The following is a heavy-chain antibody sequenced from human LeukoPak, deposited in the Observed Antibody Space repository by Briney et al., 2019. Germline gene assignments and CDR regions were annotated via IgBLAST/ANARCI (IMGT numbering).Heavy chain of an antibody. Sequence: ASVKVSCXASGYTFTSYYMHWVRQAPGQGLGWMGIINPSGGSTSYAQRFQGRVTMTRGTSTSTVYMELSSLRSEDTAVYYCARDRGYYDSSGPGVFDYWGQGTLVTVSS. V-gene: IGHV1-46*01. CDR1: GYTFTSYY. J-gene: IGHJ4*02. D-gene: IGHD3-22*01. CDR2: INPSGGST. CDR3: ARDRGYYDSSGPGVFDY.